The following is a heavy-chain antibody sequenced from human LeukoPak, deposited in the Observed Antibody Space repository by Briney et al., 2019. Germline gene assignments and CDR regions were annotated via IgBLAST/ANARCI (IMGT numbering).Heavy chain of an antibody. CDR2: IYYSGST. V-gene: IGHV4-31*03. J-gene: IGHJ4*02. D-gene: IGHD1-1*01. CDR3: ARGVPNAY. CDR1: GGSISSGGYY. Sequence: KASETLSLTCTVSGGSISSGGYYWSWIRQHPGRGLEWTGYIYYSGSTYYNPSLKSRVTISVDTSKNQFSLKLSSVTAADTAVYYCARGVPNAYWGQGTLVTVSS.